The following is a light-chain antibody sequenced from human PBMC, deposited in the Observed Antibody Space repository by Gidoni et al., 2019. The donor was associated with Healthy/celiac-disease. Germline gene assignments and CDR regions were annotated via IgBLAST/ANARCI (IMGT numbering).Light chain of an antibody. J-gene: IGKJ5*01. V-gene: IGKV3-11*01. CDR1: QSVSSY. CDR3: QQRSNGPIT. Sequence: EIVLTQSPASLSLSPGERATLSCRASQSVSSYLAWYQQQPGQAPRLLIYDASNRATGIPARFSGSGSGTDFTLTISSREPEDFAVYYCQQRSNGPITVGQGTRLEIK. CDR2: DAS.